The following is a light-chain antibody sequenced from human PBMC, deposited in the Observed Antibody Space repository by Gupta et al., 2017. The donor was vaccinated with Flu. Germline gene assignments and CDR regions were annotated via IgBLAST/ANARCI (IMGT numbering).Light chain of an antibody. CDR1: SSDVGGYNY. CDR2: EVR. CDR3: TSYTTSNTWV. V-gene: IGLV2-14*01. Sequence: QSALTQPASVSGSPGQSIHISCTGTSSDVGGYNYVSWYQQHPGKAPKVMIYEVRNRPSGVSNRFSGSKAGNTASLTISGLQAEDEADYYCTSYTTSNTWVFGGGTKLTVL. J-gene: IGLJ3*02.